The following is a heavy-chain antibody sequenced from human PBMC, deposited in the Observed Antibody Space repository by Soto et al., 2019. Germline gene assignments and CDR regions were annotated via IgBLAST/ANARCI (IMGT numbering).Heavy chain of an antibody. V-gene: IGHV5-51*01. D-gene: IGHD2-2*01. CDR1: GYSFTIYW. Sequence: PGESLKISCKGSGYSFTIYWIGWVRQMPGKGLEWMGIIYPGDSDTRYSPSFQGQVTISADKSISTAYLQWSSLKASDTAVYYCAKDLAYCSSTSCPGDYYYGMDVWGQGTTVTVSS. CDR3: AKDLAYCSSTSCPGDYYYGMDV. CDR2: IYPGDSDT. J-gene: IGHJ6*02.